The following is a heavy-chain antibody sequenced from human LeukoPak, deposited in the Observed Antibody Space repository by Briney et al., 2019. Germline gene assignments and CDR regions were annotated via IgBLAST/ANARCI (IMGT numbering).Heavy chain of an antibody. CDR3: ARGFSRELLDY. CDR2: IKQDGSEK. Sequence: PGGSLRLSCAASGFTFSSYWMSWVRQAPGKGLEWVANIKQDGSEKYYVDSVKGRFTISRDNAKNSLYLQMNSLRAEDTALYYCARGFSRELLDYWGQGTLVTVSS. V-gene: IGHV3-7*03. J-gene: IGHJ4*02. D-gene: IGHD1-26*01. CDR1: GFTFSSYW.